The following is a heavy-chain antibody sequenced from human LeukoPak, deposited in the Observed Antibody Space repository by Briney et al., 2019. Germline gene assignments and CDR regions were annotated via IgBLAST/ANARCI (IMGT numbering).Heavy chain of an antibody. V-gene: IGHV3-23*01. CDR3: AKDLDHPDIVLMVYARGSDY. CDR1: GFTFSSYA. Sequence: PGGSLRLSCAASGFTFSSYAMSWVRQAPGKGLEWVSAISGSGGSTYYADSVKGRFTISRDNSKNTLYLQMNSLRAEDTAVYYCAKDLDHPDIVLMVYARGSDYWGQGTLVTVSS. J-gene: IGHJ4*02. D-gene: IGHD2-8*01. CDR2: ISGSGGST.